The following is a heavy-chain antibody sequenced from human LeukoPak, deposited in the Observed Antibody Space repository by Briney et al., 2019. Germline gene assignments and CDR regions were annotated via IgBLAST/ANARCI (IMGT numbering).Heavy chain of an antibody. CDR3: ARAIRGRIAARPYSFDY. J-gene: IGHJ4*02. CDR1: GYTFTSYD. Sequence: ASVKVSCKASGYTFTSYDINWVRQATGQGLEWMGWMNPNSGNTGYAQKFQGRVTMTRNTSISTAYMELSSLRSEDTAVYYCARAIRGRIAARPYSFDYWGQGTLVTVSS. V-gene: IGHV1-8*01. D-gene: IGHD6-6*01. CDR2: MNPNSGNT.